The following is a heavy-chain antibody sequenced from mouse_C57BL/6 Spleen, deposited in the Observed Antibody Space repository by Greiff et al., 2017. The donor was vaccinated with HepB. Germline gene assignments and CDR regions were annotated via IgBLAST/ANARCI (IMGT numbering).Heavy chain of an antibody. V-gene: IGHV5-17*01. J-gene: IGHJ2*01. D-gene: IGHD3-2*02. CDR3: ARSLLDSSGRDY. Sequence: EVKLVESGGGLVKPGGSLKLSCAASGFTFSDYGMHWVRQAPEKGLEWVAYISSGSSTIYYADTVKGRFTISRDNAKNTLFLQMTSLRSEDTAMYYCARSLLDSSGRDYWGQGTTLTVSS. CDR1: GFTFSDYG. CDR2: ISSGSSTI.